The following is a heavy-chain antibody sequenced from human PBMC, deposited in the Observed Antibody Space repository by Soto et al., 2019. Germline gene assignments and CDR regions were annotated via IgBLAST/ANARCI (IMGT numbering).Heavy chain of an antibody. J-gene: IGHJ4*02. V-gene: IGHV1-2*02. Sequence: GASVKVSCKASGYTFTGYYMHSVRQAPGQGLEWIGWINPNSGGTNYAQNFQGRVTMTRDTYISTAYMELSRLRSDDTAVYYCARGPPGRLRGYFDYWGQGTLVTVSS. D-gene: IGHD4-17*01. CDR2: INPNSGGT. CDR3: ARGPPGRLRGYFDY. CDR1: GYTFTGYY.